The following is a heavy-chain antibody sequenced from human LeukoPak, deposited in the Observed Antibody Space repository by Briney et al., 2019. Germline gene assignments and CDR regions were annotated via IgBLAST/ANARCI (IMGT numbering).Heavy chain of an antibody. CDR2: IFTSGST. CDR3: ARDAYHYGSGSYPFDP. V-gene: IGHV4-4*07. D-gene: IGHD3-10*01. CDR1: GGSISSYY. J-gene: IGHJ5*02. Sequence: SETLSLTCTVSGGSISSYYWSWIRQPAGKGLEWIGRIFTSGSTNYNPSLKSRVTMSVDTSKNQFSLRLSSVTAADTAVYYCARDAYHYGSGSYPFDPWGQGTLVTVSS.